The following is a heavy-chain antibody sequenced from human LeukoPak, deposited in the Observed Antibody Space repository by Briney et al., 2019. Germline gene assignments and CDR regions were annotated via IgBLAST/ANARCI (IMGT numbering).Heavy chain of an antibody. Sequence: SETLSLTCTVSGGSISSYYWSWIRQPPGKGLEWIGYIYYSGSTNYNPSLKSRVTISVDTSKNQFSMRLRSVTAADTAVYYCARVTGYMIEDYFDYWGQGTLVTVSS. CDR2: IYYSGST. J-gene: IGHJ4*02. CDR1: GGSISSYY. D-gene: IGHD3-22*01. V-gene: IGHV4-59*01. CDR3: ARVTGYMIEDYFDY.